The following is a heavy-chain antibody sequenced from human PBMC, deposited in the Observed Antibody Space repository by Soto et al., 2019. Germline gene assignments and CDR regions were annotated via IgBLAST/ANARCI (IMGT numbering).Heavy chain of an antibody. V-gene: IGHV3-9*01. CDR3: ARSDY. J-gene: IGHJ4*02. CDR2: ISWNSGSI. CDR1: GFTFDDYA. Sequence: EVQLVESGGGLVQPGRSLRLSCAASGFTFDDYAMHWVRQAPGKGLEWVSGISWNSGSIGYADSVKGRFTISRDNAKNSRYLQMNSLRAEDTALYYCARSDYWGQGTLVTVSS.